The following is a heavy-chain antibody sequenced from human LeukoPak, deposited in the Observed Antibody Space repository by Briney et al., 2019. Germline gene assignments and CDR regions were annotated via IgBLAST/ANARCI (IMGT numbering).Heavy chain of an antibody. V-gene: IGHV4-39*07. CDR3: ARAGGFFSPFGY. J-gene: IGHJ4*02. Sequence: SETLSLTCTVSGGSISSSGYYWGWIRQPPGKGLEWIGSVDYTGITSHSPSLKSRVTISVDTSKNQFSLKLSSVTAADTAVYYCARAGGFFSPFGYWGQGTLVTVSS. D-gene: IGHD3-16*01. CDR1: GGSISSSGYY. CDR2: VDYTGIT.